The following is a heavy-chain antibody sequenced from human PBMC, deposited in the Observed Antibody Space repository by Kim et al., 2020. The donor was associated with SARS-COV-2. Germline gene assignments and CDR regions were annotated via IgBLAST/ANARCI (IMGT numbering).Heavy chain of an antibody. CDR1: GGSISSGGYY. V-gene: IGHV4-31*03. D-gene: IGHD3-9*01. CDR2: IYYSGST. J-gene: IGHJ4*02. Sequence: SETLSLTCTVSGGSISSGGYYWSWIRQHPGKGLEWIGYIYYSGSTYYNPSLKSRVTISVDTSKNQFSLKLSSVTAADTAVYYCARGEPLTFQAFDYWGQGTLVTVSS. CDR3: ARGEPLTFQAFDY.